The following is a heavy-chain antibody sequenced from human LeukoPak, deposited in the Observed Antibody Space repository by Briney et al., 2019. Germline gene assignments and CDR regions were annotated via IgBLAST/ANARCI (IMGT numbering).Heavy chain of an antibody. V-gene: IGHV3-7*05. D-gene: IGHD3-3*01. CDR2: IKQDGSEK. CDR1: GFTFSSYW. CDR3: ARALTIFGVVDAFDI. J-gene: IGHJ3*02. Sequence: PAGSLRLSCAASGFTFSSYWMSWVRQAPGKGLEWVANIKQDGSEKYYVDSVKGRFTISRDNAQNSLYLQMNSLRAEDTAVYCCARALTIFGVVDAFDIWGQGTLVTVSS.